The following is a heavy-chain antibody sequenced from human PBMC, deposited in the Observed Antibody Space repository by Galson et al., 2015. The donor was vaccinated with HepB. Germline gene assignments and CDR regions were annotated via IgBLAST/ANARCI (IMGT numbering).Heavy chain of an antibody. CDR2: ISHNGDYT. J-gene: IGHJ4*02. CDR1: GFALSNYA. CDR3: ARHLTSSQRQFDY. D-gene: IGHD6-6*01. Sequence: SLRLSCAASGFALSNYAMNWVRQAPEKGLDWVSSISHNGDYTFYADSVKGRFTISRDNSKNTLYLKMNSLRAEDTAVYYCARHLTSSQRQFDYWGQGALVTVSS. V-gene: IGHV3-23*01.